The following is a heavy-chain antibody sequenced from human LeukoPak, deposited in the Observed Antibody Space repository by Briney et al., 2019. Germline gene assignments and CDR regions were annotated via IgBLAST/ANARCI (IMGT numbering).Heavy chain of an antibody. CDR3: ARDGYGNYYGSGSYSY. CDR1: GFTFSSYS. Sequence: GGSLRLSCAASGFTFSSYSMNWVRQAPGKGLEWVSFISSSSSYIYYADSVKGRFTISRDNAKNSLYLQMNSLRAEDTAVYYCARDGYGNYYGSGSYSYWGQGTLVTVSS. V-gene: IGHV3-21*01. CDR2: ISSSSSYI. J-gene: IGHJ4*02. D-gene: IGHD3-10*01.